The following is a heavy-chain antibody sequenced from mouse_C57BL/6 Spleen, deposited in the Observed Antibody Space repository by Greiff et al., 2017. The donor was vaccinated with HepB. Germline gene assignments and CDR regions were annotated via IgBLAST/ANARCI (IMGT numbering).Heavy chain of an antibody. Sequence: VQLQQPGAELVKPGASVKMSCKASGYTFTSYWITWVKQRPGQGLEWIGDIYPGSGSTNYNEKFKSKATLTVDTSSSTAYMQLSSLTSEDSAVYYCALYYSNLYYAMDYWGQGTSVTVSS. J-gene: IGHJ4*01. V-gene: IGHV1-55*01. CDR2: IYPGSGST. CDR1: GYTFTSYW. D-gene: IGHD2-5*01. CDR3: ALYYSNLYYAMDY.